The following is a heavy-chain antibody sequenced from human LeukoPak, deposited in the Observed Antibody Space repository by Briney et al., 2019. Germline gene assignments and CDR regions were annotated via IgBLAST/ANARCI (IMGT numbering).Heavy chain of an antibody. CDR2: IYYSGST. CDR1: GGSISSYY. Sequence: PSETLSLTCTVSGGSISSYYWSWIRQPPGKGLEWIGYIYYSGSTNYNPPLKSRVTISVDTSKNQFSLKLSSVTAADTAVYYCARDQIDDYYYYGMDVWGQGTTVTVSS. V-gene: IGHV4-59*01. CDR3: ARDQIDDYYYYGMDV. D-gene: IGHD2-21*01. J-gene: IGHJ6*02.